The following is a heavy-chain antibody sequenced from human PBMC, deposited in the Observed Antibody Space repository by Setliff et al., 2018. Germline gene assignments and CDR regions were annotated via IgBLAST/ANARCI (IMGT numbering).Heavy chain of an antibody. CDR3: ARGRPLYYYYYMDV. CDR2: SRYAENYQ. CDR1: GFTFSSYS. J-gene: IGHJ6*03. Sequence: PGGSLRLSCIASGFTFSSYSMNWVRQAPGKGLEWVAVSRYAENYQYYADSVKGRFTISRDNAKNSLYLQMYSLRAEDTAVYYCARGRPLYYYYYMDVWGKGTTVTVSS. V-gene: IGHV3-30*03.